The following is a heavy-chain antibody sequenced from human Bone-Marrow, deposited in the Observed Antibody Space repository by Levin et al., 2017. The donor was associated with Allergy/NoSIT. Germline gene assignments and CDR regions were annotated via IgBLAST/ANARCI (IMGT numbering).Heavy chain of an antibody. CDR1: GGSVSSDKW. V-gene: IGHV4-4*02. Sequence: SQTLSLTCVVSGGSVSSDKWWTWVRQTPEKGLEWIGEIYHSGSTKYHPSLESRVTISVDKSKNQFSLNLTPVTAADTAVYYCARAGSSTSTGCIETWGQGTLVTVSS. CDR3: ARAGSSTSTGCIET. D-gene: IGHD6-25*01. J-gene: IGHJ5*02. CDR2: IYHSGST.